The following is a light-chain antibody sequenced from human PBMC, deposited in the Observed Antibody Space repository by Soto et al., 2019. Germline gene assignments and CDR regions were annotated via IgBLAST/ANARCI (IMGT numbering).Light chain of an antibody. CDR2: GPS. V-gene: IGKV1-5*01. CDR3: QQYFAYPLT. Sequence: DIQLTQSPPTLSASVGDRVTITCRASQSVGIWLAWYQHKPGKAPKVFVYGPSSLVTEVPSRFGGSGSATEGTLVSNGLQADVSATYYWQQYFAYPLTFGQGTKVEVK. J-gene: IGKJ1*01. CDR1: QSVGIW.